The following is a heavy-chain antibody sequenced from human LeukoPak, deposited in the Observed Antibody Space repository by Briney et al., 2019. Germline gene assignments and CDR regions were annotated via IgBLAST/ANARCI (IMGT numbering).Heavy chain of an antibody. CDR3: ARAYSSSWYVRGWKPYYYYMDV. CDR2: IIPIFGTA. J-gene: IGHJ6*03. D-gene: IGHD6-13*01. V-gene: IGHV1-69*06. Sequence: ASVKVSCKASGGTFSSYAISWVRQAPGQGLEWMGGIIPIFGTANYAQKFQGRVTITADKSTSTAYMELSSLRSEDTAVYYCARAYSSSWYVRGWKPYYYYMDVWGKGTTVTVSS. CDR1: GGTFSSYA.